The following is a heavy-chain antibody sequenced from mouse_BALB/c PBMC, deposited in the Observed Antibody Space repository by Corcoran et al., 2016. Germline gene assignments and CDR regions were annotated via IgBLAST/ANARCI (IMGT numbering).Heavy chain of an antibody. J-gene: IGHJ3*01. V-gene: IGHV14-3*02. CDR2: IDPANGNT. Sequence: EVQLQQSGAELVKPGASVKLSCTASGFNIKDTYMHWVKQRPELGLEWIGRIDPANGNTKYDPKFQGKATITADTSSNTAYLQLSSLTSEDTAVYYCARRGYGSSSAWFAYWGQGTLVTVSA. D-gene: IGHD1-1*01. CDR3: ARRGYGSSSAWFAY. CDR1: GFNIKDTY.